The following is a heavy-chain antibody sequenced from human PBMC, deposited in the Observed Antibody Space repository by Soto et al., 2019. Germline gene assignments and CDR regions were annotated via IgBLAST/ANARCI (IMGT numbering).Heavy chain of an antibody. CDR2: TYYSGNT. CDR3: ARVPKSGYSRGHVFDP. Sequence: QVQLQESGPGLVKPSETLSLTCTVSGGSISSSYWTWIRQPPGKGLEWIGYTYYSGNTNYNPSLKGRVTMSVDTSKNQVSLRLTSVTAADTAVYYCARVPKSGYSRGHVFDPWGQGTLVTVSS. J-gene: IGHJ5*02. V-gene: IGHV4-59*01. CDR1: GGSISSSY. D-gene: IGHD5-12*01.